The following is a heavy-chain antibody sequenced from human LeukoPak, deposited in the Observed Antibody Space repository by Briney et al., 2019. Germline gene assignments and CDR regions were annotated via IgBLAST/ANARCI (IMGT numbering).Heavy chain of an antibody. V-gene: IGHV1-2*02. D-gene: IGHD5-12*01. J-gene: IGHJ5*02. CDR3: ARGGSSAINTNWFDP. Sequence: ASVKVSCKASGYTFTGYYMHWVRQAPGQGLEWMGWINPDSGATDYAQKFPGRVTMTRDTSITTAYMELSGLTSDDTAVYYCARGGSSAINTNWFDPWGQGALVAVSS. CDR1: GYTFTGYY. CDR2: INPDSGAT.